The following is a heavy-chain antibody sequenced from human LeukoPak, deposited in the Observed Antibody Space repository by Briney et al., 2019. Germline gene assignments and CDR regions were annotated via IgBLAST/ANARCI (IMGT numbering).Heavy chain of an antibody. J-gene: IGHJ4*02. V-gene: IGHV3-21*01. Sequence: KPGGSLCLSCAASGFTFSSYNLNWVRQAPGKGLEWVSSISSSSTYIYYADSAKGRYTISRDNAKNSLYLQMNSLRAEDTAVYYCAGSLVRRGFFDHWRQRPLVSVSS. D-gene: IGHD3-10*01. CDR1: GFTFSSYN. CDR2: ISSSSTYI. CDR3: AGSLVRRGFFDH.